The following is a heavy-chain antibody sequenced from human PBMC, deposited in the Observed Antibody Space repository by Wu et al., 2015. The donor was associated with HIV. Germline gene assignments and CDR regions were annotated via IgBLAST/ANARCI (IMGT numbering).Heavy chain of an antibody. V-gene: IGHV1-2*02. CDR1: GNTITGHY. Sequence: QVQLVQSGAEVKKPGASVKVSCKASGNTITGHYINWVRQAPGQGLEWMGWINPNSGGTTYAKKFQDRVTMTRDTSIYTTYMELRSLKSDDSAVYYCARDPGLSSSYYYMDVWGEGDRRSPSP. J-gene: IGHJ6*03. D-gene: IGHD2/OR15-2a*01. CDR3: ARDPGLSSSYYYMDV. CDR2: INPNSGGT.